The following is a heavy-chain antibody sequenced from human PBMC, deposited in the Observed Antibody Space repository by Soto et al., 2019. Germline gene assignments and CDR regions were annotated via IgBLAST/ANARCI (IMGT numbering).Heavy chain of an antibody. J-gene: IGHJ4*02. CDR1: GFTFSSYG. D-gene: IGHD2-21*01. CDR3: ASDRGGGAGGINHALDY. Sequence: GGSLRLSCAASGFTFSSYGMHWVRQALGKGLEWVAVIWYDGSNKYYADSVKGRFTISRDNSKNTLYLQMNSLRAEDTAVYYCASDRGGGAGGINHALDYWGQGTLVTVSS. CDR2: IWYDGSNK. V-gene: IGHV3-33*01.